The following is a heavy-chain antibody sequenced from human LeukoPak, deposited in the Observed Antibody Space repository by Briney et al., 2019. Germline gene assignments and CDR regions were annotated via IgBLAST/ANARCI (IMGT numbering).Heavy chain of an antibody. D-gene: IGHD6-13*01. CDR2: IVGSSST. Sequence: GGSLRLSCAASGFTFSNYFMHWVRHTPGKGLVWVSSIVGSSSTYYADSLKGRFTISRDNAKSSLYLQMNSLRAEDTAVYYCARIGAGSSRDYWGQGTLVTVSS. J-gene: IGHJ4*02. CDR1: GFTFSNYF. V-gene: IGHV3-69-1*01. CDR3: ARIGAGSSRDY.